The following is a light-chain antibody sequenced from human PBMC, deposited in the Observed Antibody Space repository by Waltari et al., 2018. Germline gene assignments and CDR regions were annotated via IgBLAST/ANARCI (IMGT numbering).Light chain of an antibody. CDR3: QQYYSTPYA. V-gene: IGKV4-1*01. J-gene: IGKJ2*01. Sequence: DIVMTQSPDSLAVSLGERATINCKSSQSVLYSSNNKNLLGWYQQKPGQPPKLLIYWASTRESGVPDRFSGSGSGTDFTLTISSLQAEDVAVYYCQQYYSTPYAFGQGTKLEIK. CDR2: WAS. CDR1: QSVLYSSNNKNL.